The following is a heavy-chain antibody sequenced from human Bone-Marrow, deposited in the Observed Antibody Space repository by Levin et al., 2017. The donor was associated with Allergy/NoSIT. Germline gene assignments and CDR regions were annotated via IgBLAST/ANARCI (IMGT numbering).Heavy chain of an antibody. CDR3: ASRLRPRVRDAFDI. D-gene: IGHD4/OR15-4a*01. Sequence: PSETLSLTCTVSGGSISSYYWSWIRQLPGKGLEWIGYIYYSGSTNYNPSLKSRVTISVDTSKNQFSLKLSSVTAADTAVYYCASRLRPRVRDAFDIWGPGTMVTVSS. CDR1: GGSISSYY. V-gene: IGHV4-59*01. J-gene: IGHJ3*02. CDR2: IYYSGST.